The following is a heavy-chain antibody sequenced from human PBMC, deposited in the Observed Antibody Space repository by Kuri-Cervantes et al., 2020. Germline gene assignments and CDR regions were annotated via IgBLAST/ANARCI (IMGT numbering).Heavy chain of an antibody. CDR2: IFYSGST. CDR3: ARLDYLNYYGMDV. J-gene: IGHJ6*02. Sequence: SETLSLTCTVSGGSISSYDWTWIRQSPGKGLECIGHIFYSGSTNYNPSLKSRVTISVDTSKNQFSLKLSSVTAADTAAYYCARLDYLNYYGMDVWGQGTTVTVSS. D-gene: IGHD3-16*01. V-gene: IGHV4-59*01. CDR1: GGSISSYD.